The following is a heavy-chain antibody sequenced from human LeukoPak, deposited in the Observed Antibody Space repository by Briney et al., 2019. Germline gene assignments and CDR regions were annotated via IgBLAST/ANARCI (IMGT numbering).Heavy chain of an antibody. Sequence: ASVKVSCKVSGYTLTELSMHWVRQAPGKGLEWMGGFDPEDGETIYAQKFQGRVTVTEDTSTDTAYMELSSLRSEDTAVYYCATRLRFLEWFLYWGQGTLVTVSS. CDR3: ATRLRFLEWFLY. D-gene: IGHD3-3*01. J-gene: IGHJ4*02. V-gene: IGHV1-24*01. CDR2: FDPEDGET. CDR1: GYTLTELS.